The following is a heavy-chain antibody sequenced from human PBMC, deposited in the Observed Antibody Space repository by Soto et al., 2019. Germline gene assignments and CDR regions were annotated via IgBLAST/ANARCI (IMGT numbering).Heavy chain of an antibody. CDR2: INHSGRV. J-gene: IGHJ5*01. CDR1: CGSFSGHS. CDR3: STRAYDTNGYYRFDP. V-gene: IGHV4-34*01. D-gene: IGHD3-22*01. Sequence: SLTCAVYCGSFSGHSWTWIRQSPGKGLEWIGDINHSGRVNYSPSLKSRVTISLDTSKNQFSLTLSAVTAADTAMYYCSTRAYDTNGYYRFDPWGQGTLVTVSS.